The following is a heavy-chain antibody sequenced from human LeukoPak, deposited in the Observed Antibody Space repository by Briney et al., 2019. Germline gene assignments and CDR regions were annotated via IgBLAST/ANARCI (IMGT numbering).Heavy chain of an antibody. D-gene: IGHD3-9*01. J-gene: IGHJ6*02. CDR1: GFTFDDYA. CDR2: ISWNSGSI. Sequence: GGSLRLSCAASGFTFDDYAMHWVRQAPGKGLEWVSGISWNSGSIGYADSVKGRFTISRDNAKNSLYLQMNSLRAEDTALYYCAKDMAYYDILTGYGMDVWGQGTTVTVSS. V-gene: IGHV3-9*01. CDR3: AKDMAYYDILTGYGMDV.